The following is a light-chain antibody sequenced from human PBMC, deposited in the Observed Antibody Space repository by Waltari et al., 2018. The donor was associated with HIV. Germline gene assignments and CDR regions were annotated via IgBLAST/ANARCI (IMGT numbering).Light chain of an antibody. CDR3: MQALQTPPT. Sequence: IVMTQSPLSLPVTPGEPASISCTSSQRLLHRNGHYYLGGYLQKPGQYPQLLIYLGSNRASGVPDRFSGSASGTNFTLQISRVEAEDVGVYYCMQALQTPPTFGGGTNVEVK. CDR2: LGS. CDR1: QRLLHRNGHYY. J-gene: IGKJ4*01. V-gene: IGKV2-28*01.